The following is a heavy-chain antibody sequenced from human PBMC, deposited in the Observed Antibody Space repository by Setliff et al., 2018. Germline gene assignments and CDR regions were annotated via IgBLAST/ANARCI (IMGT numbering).Heavy chain of an antibody. CDR1: ANTFIAYYG. V-gene: IGHV1-18*01. CDR3: ARINFYVSSGYYYAPDY. D-gene: IGHD3-22*01. CDR2: INNYSFKT. J-gene: IGHJ4*02. Sequence: ASVKVSCKASANTFIAYYGITWVRQAPGQGLEWMGWINNYSFKTNYPQKFLGRVTVTTDTSTGTAYMELGSLTSDDTAIYCCARINFYVSSGYYYAPDYWGPGTLVTVSS.